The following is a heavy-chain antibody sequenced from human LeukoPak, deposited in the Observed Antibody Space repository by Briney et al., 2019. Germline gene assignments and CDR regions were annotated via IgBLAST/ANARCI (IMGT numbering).Heavy chain of an antibody. CDR2: IYYSGST. CDR1: GGSISSYY. D-gene: IGHD2-15*01. Sequence: SETLSLTCTVSGGSISSYYWSWIRQPPGQGLEWIGYIYYSGSTNYNPSLKSRVTISVDTSKNQFSLKLSSVTAADTAVYYCARPYCSGGSCFDAFDIWGQGTMVTVSS. V-gene: IGHV4-59*01. J-gene: IGHJ3*02. CDR3: ARPYCSGGSCFDAFDI.